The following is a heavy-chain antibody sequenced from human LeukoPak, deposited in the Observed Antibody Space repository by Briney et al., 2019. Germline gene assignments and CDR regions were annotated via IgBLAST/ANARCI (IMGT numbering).Heavy chain of an antibody. CDR3: ARALVVYYYMDV. Sequence: PGGSLRLSCAASGFTFSSYEMNWVRQAPGKGLEWVSYISSSGDTMYYADSVRGRFTISRDNVKNSLYLQMNSLRAEDTAVYYCARALVVYYYMDVWGQGTTVTVSS. D-gene: IGHD2-15*01. V-gene: IGHV3-48*03. J-gene: IGHJ6*02. CDR1: GFTFSSYE. CDR2: ISSSGDTM.